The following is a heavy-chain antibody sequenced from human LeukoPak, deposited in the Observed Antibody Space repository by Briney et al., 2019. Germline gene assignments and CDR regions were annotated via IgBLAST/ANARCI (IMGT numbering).Heavy chain of an antibody. Sequence: SETLSLTCTVSGASISGSTYYWGWIRQSPDKGLEWVASIYETGSTYYNPSLRSRVTMSVDTSKNQFSLNLASVTASDTGVYFCARLGWVYGSGSMNWFDSWGQGILVTVSS. CDR2: IYETGST. V-gene: IGHV4-39*01. CDR3: ARLGWVYGSGSMNWFDS. CDR1: GASISGSTYY. J-gene: IGHJ5*01. D-gene: IGHD3-10*01.